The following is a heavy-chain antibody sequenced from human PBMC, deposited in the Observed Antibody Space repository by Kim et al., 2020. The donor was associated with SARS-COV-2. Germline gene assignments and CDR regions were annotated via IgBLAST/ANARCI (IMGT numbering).Heavy chain of an antibody. Sequence: GGSLRLSCAASGFTFSDYWMHWVRQVPEKGLLWVSRVNSDATTIQYADSVKGRFTISRDNAKNTLYLQMNSLRVEDMAVYYCARGSGYFGFDYLGQGILV. CDR1: GFTFSDYW. V-gene: IGHV3-74*01. CDR2: VNSDATTI. CDR3: ARGSGYFGFDY. J-gene: IGHJ4*02. D-gene: IGHD3-22*01.